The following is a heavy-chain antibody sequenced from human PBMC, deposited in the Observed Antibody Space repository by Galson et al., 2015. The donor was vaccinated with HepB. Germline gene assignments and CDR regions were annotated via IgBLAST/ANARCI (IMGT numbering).Heavy chain of an antibody. CDR2: IKSKTDGGTT. Sequence: SLRLSCAASGFTFSNAWMSWVRQAPGKGLEWVGRIKSKTDGGTTDYAAPVKGRFTISRDDSKNTLYLQMNSLKTEDTAVYYCTTLTGYGDGYNWDFDYWGQGTLVTVSS. J-gene: IGHJ4*02. CDR1: GFTFSNAW. D-gene: IGHD5-24*01. V-gene: IGHV3-15*01. CDR3: TTLTGYGDGYNWDFDY.